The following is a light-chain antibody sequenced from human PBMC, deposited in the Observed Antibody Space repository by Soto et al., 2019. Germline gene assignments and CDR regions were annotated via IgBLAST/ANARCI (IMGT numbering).Light chain of an antibody. J-gene: IGLJ1*01. Sequence: QSVLTQPAPGSGSPGQSITISCTGTSSDVGGYEYVSWYQQHPGKAPKLLIFDVSNRPSGVSDRFSGSKSGNTASWTISGLQAEDEAEYHCSSYTSSSIYVFGTGTKVTVL. CDR2: DVS. V-gene: IGLV2-14*03. CDR1: SSDVGGYEY. CDR3: SSYTSSSIYV.